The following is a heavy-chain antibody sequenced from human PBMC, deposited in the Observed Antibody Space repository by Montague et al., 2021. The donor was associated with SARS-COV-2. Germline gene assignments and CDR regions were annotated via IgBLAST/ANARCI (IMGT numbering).Heavy chain of an antibody. Sequence: PALVKPTQTLTLTCTFSGFSLNTSGEGVGWVRQPPGKALEWLALIYWDDDKRSSPSLKSRPTISKDTTKNEVVLTVANMDPVDTATYYCARYGDYGSWFDPWGQGTLVTVSS. CDR2: IYWDDDK. CDR1: GFSLNTSGEG. CDR3: ARYGDYGSWFDP. J-gene: IGHJ5*02. D-gene: IGHD4-17*01. V-gene: IGHV2-5*02.